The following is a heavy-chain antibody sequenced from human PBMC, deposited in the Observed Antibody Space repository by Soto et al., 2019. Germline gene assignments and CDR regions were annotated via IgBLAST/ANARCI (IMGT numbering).Heavy chain of an antibody. CDR1: GGYFSANY. J-gene: IGHJ5*02. Sequence: QVQLRQWGAGLLKPSETLSLTCGISGGYFSANYWSWIRQSPGKGLEWLEEINHSGSTEYNPSLKSRVTISADSSKNQFSLTLTSVTAADTAVYYCATGGLFSSWGQGTLVTVSS. CDR2: INHSGST. D-gene: IGHD3-3*01. V-gene: IGHV4-34*01. CDR3: ATGGLFSS.